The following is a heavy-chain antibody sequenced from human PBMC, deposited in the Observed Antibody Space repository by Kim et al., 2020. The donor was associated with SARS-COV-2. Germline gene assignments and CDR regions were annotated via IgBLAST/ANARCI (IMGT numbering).Heavy chain of an antibody. D-gene: IGHD3-22*01. V-gene: IGHV4-31*02. Sequence: KSRVTISVDTSKNQFPLKLSSVTAADTAVYYCARARSITMIVVVITYFDYWGQGTLVTVSS. J-gene: IGHJ4*02. CDR3: ARARSITMIVVVITYFDY.